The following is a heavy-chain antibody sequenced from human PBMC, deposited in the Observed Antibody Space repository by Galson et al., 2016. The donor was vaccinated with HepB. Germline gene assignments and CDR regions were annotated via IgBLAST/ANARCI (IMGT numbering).Heavy chain of an antibody. J-gene: IGHJ4*02. CDR2: IFHTGAA. Sequence: SETLSLTCTVSGDSIISSSHYWDWIRQPPGKGLPWFGSIFHTGAAYYNPSLRSRVTISVDTSNNQFSLNLNPVTAADTAVYYCAKHEAVRDAVDYWGLGTLVPDSS. CDR1: GDSIISSSHY. D-gene: IGHD3-10*02. CDR3: AKHEAVRDAVDY. V-gene: IGHV4-39*01.